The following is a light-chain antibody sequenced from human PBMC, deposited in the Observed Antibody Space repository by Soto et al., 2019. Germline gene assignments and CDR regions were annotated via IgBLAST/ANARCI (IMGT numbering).Light chain of an antibody. CDR3: QQSYSTPWT. J-gene: IGKJ1*01. V-gene: IGKV3-11*01. CDR1: QSVSSY. Sequence: EIVLTQSPAPLSLSPGERATLSCRASQSVSSYLAWYQQKPGQAPRLLIYGASTRATGIPDRFSGSGSGTEFTLTISSLQPEDFATYYCQQSYSTPWTLGQGTKVDIK. CDR2: GAS.